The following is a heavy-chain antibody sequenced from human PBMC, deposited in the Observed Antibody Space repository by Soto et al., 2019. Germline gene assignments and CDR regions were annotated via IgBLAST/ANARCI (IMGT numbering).Heavy chain of an antibody. D-gene: IGHD4-17*01. Sequence: GASVKVSCKASGYTFSSYGISWVRQAPGQGPEWMGWISGYNGNTNYAQKLQGRVTMTTDTSTSTAYMELRSLRSDDTAVYYCIREVTTLTRYGMDVWGQGTTVTVSS. CDR1: GYTFSSYG. J-gene: IGHJ6*02. CDR2: ISGYNGNT. CDR3: IREVTTLTRYGMDV. V-gene: IGHV1-18*01.